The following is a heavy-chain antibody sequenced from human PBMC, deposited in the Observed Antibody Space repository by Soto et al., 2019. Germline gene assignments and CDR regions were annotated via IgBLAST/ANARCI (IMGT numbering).Heavy chain of an antibody. Sequence: QVQLQESGPGLVKPSQTLSLTCTVSGGSISSGDYYWSWIRQPPGKGLEWIGYIYYSGSTYYNPSLKSRVTISVDTSKNQFPLKLSSVTAADTAVYYCARIDLWFGARAGMDVWGQGTTVTVSS. CDR1: GGSISSGDYY. V-gene: IGHV4-30-4*01. CDR2: IYYSGST. CDR3: ARIDLWFGARAGMDV. J-gene: IGHJ6*02. D-gene: IGHD3-10*01.